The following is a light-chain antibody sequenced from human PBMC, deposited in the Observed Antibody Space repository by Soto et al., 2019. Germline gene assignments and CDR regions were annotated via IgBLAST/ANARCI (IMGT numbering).Light chain of an antibody. CDR3: QHYGSSSWT. CDR1: QSVSSY. CDR2: DAS. Sequence: ENVLTQSPGTLSLSPGERATLSCRASQSVSSYLAWYQQKPGQAPRLLIFDASNRATGIPARFSGSGSGTDFTLSISRLEPEDFAVYFCQHYGSSSWTFGRGTKVDIK. J-gene: IGKJ1*01. V-gene: IGKV3-20*01.